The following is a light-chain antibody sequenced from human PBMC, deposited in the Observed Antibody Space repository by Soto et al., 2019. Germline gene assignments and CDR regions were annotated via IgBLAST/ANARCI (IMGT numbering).Light chain of an antibody. J-gene: IGKJ1*01. CDR3: LQHDSSPHT. CDR1: QGIRND. V-gene: IGKV1-17*01. Sequence: DIQMTQSPSSLSASVGDRVTITCRASQGIRNDLAWYQQKPGKAPKRLIYAVSSLQSGVPSRFSGSGSGTEFTLTISSLQTEDFATYYSLQHDSSPHTFHQGTNVEI. CDR2: AVS.